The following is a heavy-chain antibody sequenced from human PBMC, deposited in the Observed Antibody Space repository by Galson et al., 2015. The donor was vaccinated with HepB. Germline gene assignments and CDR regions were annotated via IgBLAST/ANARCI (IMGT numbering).Heavy chain of an antibody. D-gene: IGHD1-26*01. CDR3: ARGEQIFDY. CDR1: GYILNTYG. V-gene: IGHV1-18*01. CDR2: ISAYNGDT. Sequence: SVKVSCKASGYILNTYGINWVRQAPGQGLEWMGWISAYNGDTNYALKFQGRVTMITDTATRTAYMELRNLRSDDTAVYFCARGEQIFDYGGQGTRVTVSS. J-gene: IGHJ4*02.